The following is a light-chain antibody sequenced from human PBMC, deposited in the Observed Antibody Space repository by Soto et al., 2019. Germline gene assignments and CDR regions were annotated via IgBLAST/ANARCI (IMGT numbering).Light chain of an antibody. CDR1: QSVSSN. CDR2: GAS. V-gene: IGKV3-15*01. Sequence: ETVMSQSPASLSMSQGESATLSCRASQSVSSNLAWYQQKPGQAPRLLIYGASTRATGIPARFSGSGSGTEFTLTISSLQSEDFAVYYCQQYNDWPRTFGQGSKVDIK. CDR3: QQYNDWPRT. J-gene: IGKJ1*01.